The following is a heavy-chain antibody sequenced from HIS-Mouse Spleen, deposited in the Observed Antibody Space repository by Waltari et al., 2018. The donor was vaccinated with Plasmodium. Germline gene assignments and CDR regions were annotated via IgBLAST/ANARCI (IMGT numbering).Heavy chain of an antibody. Sequence: QVQLVEAGGGVVHPGRALSLSGASPGLTFNSYAMPWVRQAPGKGLEWVAVISYDGSNKYYADSVKGRFTISRDNSKNTLYLQMNSLRAEDTAVYYCARDRRLAFDYWGQGTLVTVSS. CDR3: ARDRRLAFDY. V-gene: IGHV3-30-3*01. CDR1: GLTFNSYA. D-gene: IGHD2-15*01. J-gene: IGHJ4*02. CDR2: ISYDGSNK.